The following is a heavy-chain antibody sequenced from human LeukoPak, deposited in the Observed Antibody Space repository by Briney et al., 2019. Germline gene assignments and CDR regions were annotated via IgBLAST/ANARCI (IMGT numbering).Heavy chain of an antibody. D-gene: IGHD2-15*01. J-gene: IGHJ4*02. CDR2: IYYSGST. CDR1: GGSISSYY. V-gene: IGHV4-59*08. Sequence: SETLSLTCTVSGGSISSYYWSWIRQPPGKGLEWIGNIYYSGSTNYNPSLKSRVTISVDTSKNQFSLKLSSVTAADTAVYYCARDCSGGSCYSGFDYWGQGTLVTVSS. CDR3: ARDCSGGSCYSGFDY.